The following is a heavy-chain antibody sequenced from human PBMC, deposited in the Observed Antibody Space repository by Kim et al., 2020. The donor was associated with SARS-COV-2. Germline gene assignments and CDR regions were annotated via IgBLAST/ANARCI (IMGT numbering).Heavy chain of an antibody. V-gene: IGHV3-23*01. J-gene: IGHJ6*03. D-gene: IGHD3-9*01. CDR3: AKGGVLRYFDCLLSPWDYYYYMDV. CDR2: ISGSGGST. Sequence: GGSLRLSCAASGFTFSSYAMSWVRQAPGKGLEWVSAISGSGGSTYYADSVKGRFTISRDNSKNTLYLQMNSLRAEDTAVYYCAKGGVLRYFDCLLSPWDYYYYMDVWGKGPTVTVSS. CDR1: GFTFSSYA.